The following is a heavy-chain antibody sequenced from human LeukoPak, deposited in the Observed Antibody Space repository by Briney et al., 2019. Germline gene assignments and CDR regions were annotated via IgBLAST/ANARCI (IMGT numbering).Heavy chain of an antibody. V-gene: IGHV4-59*01. Sequence: SETLSLTCTVSGGSISSYYWSWIRQPPGKGLEWIGYIYYSGSTNYNPSLKSRVTISVDTSKNQFSLKLSSVTAADTAVYYCAGTQYYYGSGRTIDYWGQGTLVTVSS. CDR2: IYYSGST. D-gene: IGHD3-10*01. CDR3: AGTQYYYGSGRTIDY. CDR1: GGSISSYY. J-gene: IGHJ4*02.